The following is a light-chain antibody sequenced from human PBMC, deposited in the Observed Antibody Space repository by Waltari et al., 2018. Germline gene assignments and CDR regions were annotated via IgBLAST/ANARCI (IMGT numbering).Light chain of an antibody. V-gene: IGKV3-11*01. CDR2: DTS. J-gene: IGKJ5*01. CDR1: QTVSGY. CDR3: QHRGNWPPSMT. Sequence: DIVLTQSPATLSLSPGERAILSCRASQTVSGYLAWFQQKPGQAPRLLIYDTSKCATGIPARFSGSGSGTDFTLTISNLEPEDFAVYFCQHRGNWPPSMTFGQGTRLE.